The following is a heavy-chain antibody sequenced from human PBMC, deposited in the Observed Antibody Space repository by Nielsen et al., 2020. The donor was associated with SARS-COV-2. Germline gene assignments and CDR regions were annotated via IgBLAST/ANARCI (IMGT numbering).Heavy chain of an antibody. D-gene: IGHD6-13*01. Sequence: ASVKVSCKASGYTFTSYYMHWVRQAPGQGLEWMGIINPSGGSTSYAQKFQGRVTMTRDTSTSTVYMELSSLRSEDTAVYYCASQIAAPNWFDPWGQGTLVTVSS. CDR2: INPSGGST. V-gene: IGHV1-46*01. J-gene: IGHJ5*02. CDR1: GYTFTSYY. CDR3: ASQIAAPNWFDP.